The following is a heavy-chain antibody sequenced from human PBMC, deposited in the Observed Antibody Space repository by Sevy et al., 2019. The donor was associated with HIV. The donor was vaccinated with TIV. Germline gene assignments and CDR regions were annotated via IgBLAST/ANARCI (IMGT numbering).Heavy chain of an antibody. CDR1: GFTFSSYN. CDR2: ISSTSTNI. V-gene: IGHV3-21*01. J-gene: IGHJ4*02. Sequence: RGSLRLSCAASGFTFSSYNMNWVRQAPGKGLEWVSSISSTSTNIYYADSVKGRFTISRDNAKKSLYLQMNSLRAEDTAVYYCARERGYSSRYEDDWGQGTLVTVSS. CDR3: ARERGYSSRYEDD. D-gene: IGHD5-18*01.